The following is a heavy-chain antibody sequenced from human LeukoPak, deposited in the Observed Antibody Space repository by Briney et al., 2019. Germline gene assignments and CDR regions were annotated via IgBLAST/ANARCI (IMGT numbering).Heavy chain of an antibody. V-gene: IGHV4-59*08. Sequence: SETLSLTCTISGGSMDSYYWTWIRQPPGKRLEWIAYIYYNGGSTNYNPSLESRVSISVDTSKNQFSLKLSSVTAADTAVYYCARLDRRAWSGFSWGQGTLVTVSS. CDR1: GGSMDSYY. CDR2: IYYNGGST. CDR3: ARLDRRAWSGFS. D-gene: IGHD3-10*01. J-gene: IGHJ5*02.